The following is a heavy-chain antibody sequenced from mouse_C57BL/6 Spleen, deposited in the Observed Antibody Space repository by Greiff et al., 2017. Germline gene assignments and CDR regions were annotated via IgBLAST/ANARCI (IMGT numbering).Heavy chain of an antibody. D-gene: IGHD1-2*01. CDR3: GKSGGNYYGAFAY. J-gene: IGHJ3*01. V-gene: IGHV1-61*01. Sequence: QVQLQQPGAELVRPGSSVKLSCKASGYTFTSYWMDWVKQRPGQGLEWIGNIYPSDSETHYNQKFKDKATLTVDKSSSTAYMQLSSLTSEDSAVYYCGKSGGNYYGAFAYWGQGTLVTVSA. CDR1: GYTFTSYW. CDR2: IYPSDSET.